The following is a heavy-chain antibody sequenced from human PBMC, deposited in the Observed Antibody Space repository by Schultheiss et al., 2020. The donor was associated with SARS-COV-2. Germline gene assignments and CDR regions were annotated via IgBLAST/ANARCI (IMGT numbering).Heavy chain of an antibody. J-gene: IGHJ4*02. CDR1: GGSISSGGYS. D-gene: IGHD3-3*01. Sequence: SETLSLTCAVSGGSISSGGYSWSWIRQPPGKGLEWIGYIYYSGSTNYNPSLKSRVTISVDTSKNQFSLKLSSVTAADTAVYYCARDDFWSGYCFDYWGQGTLVTVSS. V-gene: IGHV4-61*08. CDR2: IYYSGST. CDR3: ARDDFWSGYCFDY.